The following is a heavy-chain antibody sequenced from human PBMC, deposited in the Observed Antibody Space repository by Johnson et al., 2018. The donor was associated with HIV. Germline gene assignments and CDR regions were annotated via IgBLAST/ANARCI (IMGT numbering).Heavy chain of an antibody. CDR2: IRYDGSNK. D-gene: IGHD2-21*01. CDR3: TTDPGSWVVSAYSHAFDI. J-gene: IGHJ3*02. V-gene: IGHV3-30*02. Sequence: QVQLVESGGGLVKPGGSLRLSCAASGFIFSDYYMSWIRQAPGKGLEWVAFIRYDGSNKHYADSVKGRFTISRDNSKNTVSLQMNSLKTEDTAVYYCTTDPGSWVVSAYSHAFDIWGQGTMVTVSS. CDR1: GFIFSDYY.